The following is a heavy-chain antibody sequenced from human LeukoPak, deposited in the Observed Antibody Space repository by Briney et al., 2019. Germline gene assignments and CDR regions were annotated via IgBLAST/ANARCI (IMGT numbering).Heavy chain of an antibody. V-gene: IGHV3-23*01. CDR3: AKDRGAAAGSLPPDDY. CDR1: GFTFSSYA. D-gene: IGHD6-13*01. Sequence: PGGSLRLSCAASGFTFSSYAMSWVRQAPGKGLEWVSAISGSGGRTYYADSVKGRFTISRDNSKNTLYLQMNSLRAEDAAVYYCAKDRGAAAGSLPPDDYWGQGTLVTVSS. J-gene: IGHJ4*02. CDR2: ISGSGGRT.